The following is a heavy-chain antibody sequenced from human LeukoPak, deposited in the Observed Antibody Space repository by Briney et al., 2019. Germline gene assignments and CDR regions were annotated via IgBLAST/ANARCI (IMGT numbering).Heavy chain of an antibody. J-gene: IGHJ4*02. D-gene: IGHD1-1*01. Sequence: GGSLRLSCAASEFSFSSFAMTWVRQAPGKGLEWVSTIRSNGATAYNADSVKGRFTISRDNSKNTVYLQMNSLRVEDTAIYYCARGQEFDDGVFDSWGQGTLVTVSS. V-gene: IGHV3-23*01. CDR2: IRSNGATA. CDR3: ARGQEFDDGVFDS. CDR1: EFSFSSFA.